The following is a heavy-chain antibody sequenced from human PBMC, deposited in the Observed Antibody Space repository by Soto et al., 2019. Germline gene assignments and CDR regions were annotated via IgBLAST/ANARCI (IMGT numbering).Heavy chain of an antibody. CDR2: ISYDGSNK. J-gene: IGHJ4*02. V-gene: IGHV3-30*18. Sequence: QVQLVESGGGVVQPGRSLRLSCAASGFTFSSYGMHWVRQAPGKGLEWVAVISYDGSNKYYADSVKGRFTISRDNSKNTLYLQMNSLRAEDTAVYYCAKDRLRSGWQTFDYWGQGTLVTVSS. D-gene: IGHD6-19*01. CDR3: AKDRLRSGWQTFDY. CDR1: GFTFSSYG.